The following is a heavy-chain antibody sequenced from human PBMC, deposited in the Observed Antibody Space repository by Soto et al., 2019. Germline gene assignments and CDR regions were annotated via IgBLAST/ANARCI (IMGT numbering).Heavy chain of an antibody. D-gene: IGHD6-13*01. CDR2: ISVYNGNT. Sequence: ASVKVSCKASDYTFTSYGIIWVRQAPGQGLEWFGWISVYNGNTNYAQKFRGRVNMTTDISTTTAYMEMRSLRSDDTAVYYCARSGSSWNLREFDYWGQGTLVTVSS. CDR1: DYTFTSYG. J-gene: IGHJ4*02. V-gene: IGHV1-18*01. CDR3: ARSGSSWNLREFDY.